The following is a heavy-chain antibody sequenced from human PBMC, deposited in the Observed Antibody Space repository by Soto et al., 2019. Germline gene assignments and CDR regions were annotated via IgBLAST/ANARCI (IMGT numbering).Heavy chain of an antibody. V-gene: IGHV3-21*01. D-gene: IGHD2-21*02. Sequence: GGSLRLSCAASGFSFNTYSMTWVRQAPGKGLEWVSFISPSSNYKHYADSVKGRFTISRDNAKKTLYLQMNSLRPDDTAMYYCARAWDRGLRPQDSWGQGTLVTVSS. CDR3: ARAWDRGLRPQDS. CDR1: GFSFNTYS. J-gene: IGHJ4*02. CDR2: ISPSSNYK.